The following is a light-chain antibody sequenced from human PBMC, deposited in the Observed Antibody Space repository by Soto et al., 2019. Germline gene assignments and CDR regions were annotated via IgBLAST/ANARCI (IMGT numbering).Light chain of an antibody. J-gene: IGKJ5*01. CDR1: QSVSTY. CDR2: DAS. Sequence: EILLTQSPATLSLSPGERATLSCRASQSVSTYLAWYQQRPGQAPRLLIYDASYRATDIPPRFSGSGSGTDFTLTISSLEPEDFEVYYCQQYNNWPSTFGQGTRLEIK. CDR3: QQYNNWPST. V-gene: IGKV3-11*01.